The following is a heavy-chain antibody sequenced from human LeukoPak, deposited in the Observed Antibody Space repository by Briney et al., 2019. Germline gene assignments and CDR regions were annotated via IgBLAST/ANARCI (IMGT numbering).Heavy chain of an antibody. Sequence: SETLSLTCTVSGDSFSSYFWSWIRQPAGKGLEWIGRMYTSGITNSNPSLKSRVTMSVDTSKNQFSLNLTSVTAADTAVYYCAREITGTRGVDYWGQGTLVSVSS. J-gene: IGHJ4*02. D-gene: IGHD1-7*01. V-gene: IGHV4-4*07. CDR1: GDSFSSYF. CDR3: AREITGTRGVDY. CDR2: MYTSGIT.